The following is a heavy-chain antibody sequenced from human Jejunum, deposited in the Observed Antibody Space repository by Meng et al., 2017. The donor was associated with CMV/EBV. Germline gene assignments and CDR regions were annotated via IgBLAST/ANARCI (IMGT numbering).Heavy chain of an antibody. V-gene: IGHV3-23*01. CDR2: ISGSGGST. CDR1: FSSFP. J-gene: IGHJ6*02. D-gene: IGHD2-15*01. Sequence: FSSFPMSWVRQAPGKGLEWVSAISGSGGSTHYADSVKGRFTISRDNSNNTLYLQMNGLRAEDTAKYYCAKATDIVVVVAAYGLDVWGQGTTVTVSS. CDR3: AKATDIVVVVAAYGLDV.